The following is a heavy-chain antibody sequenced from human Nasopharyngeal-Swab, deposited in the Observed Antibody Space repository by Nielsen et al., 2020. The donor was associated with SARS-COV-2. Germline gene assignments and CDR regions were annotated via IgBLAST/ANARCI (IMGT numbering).Heavy chain of an antibody. CDR2: IYYSGST. V-gene: IGHV4-59*08. Sequence: SETLSLTRTVSGGSISSYYWSWIRQPPGKGLEWIGYIYYSGSTNYNPSLKSRVTISVDTSKNQFSLKLSSVTAADTAVYYCARHVSTTIFGVVIISYFDYWGQGTLVTVSS. CDR1: GGSISSYY. D-gene: IGHD3-3*01. J-gene: IGHJ4*02. CDR3: ARHVSTTIFGVVIISYFDY.